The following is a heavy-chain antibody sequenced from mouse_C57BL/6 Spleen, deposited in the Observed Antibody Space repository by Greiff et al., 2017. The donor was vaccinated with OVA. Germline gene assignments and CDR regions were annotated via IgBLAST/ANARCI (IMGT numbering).Heavy chain of an antibody. CDR3: ARVVVGYYEVYFDD. CDR2: ISYDGSN. Sequence: VQLQESGPGLVKPSQSLSLTCSVTGYSITSGYYWNWIRQFPGNKLEWMGYISYDGSNNYNPSLKNRISITRDTSKNQFFLKLNSVNTEDTATDYCARVVVGYYEVYFDDWGQGTTLTVSS. D-gene: IGHD2-3*01. V-gene: IGHV3-6*01. CDR1: GYSITSGYY. J-gene: IGHJ2*01.